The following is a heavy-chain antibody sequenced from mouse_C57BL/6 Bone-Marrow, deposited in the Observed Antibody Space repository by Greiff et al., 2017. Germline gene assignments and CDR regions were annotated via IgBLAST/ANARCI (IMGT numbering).Heavy chain of an antibody. Sequence: EVKLVESGGGLVKPGGSLKLSCAASGFTFSSYAMSWVRQTPEKRLEWVATISDGGSYTYYPDNVKGRFPISRDNAKNNLYLQMSHLKSEDTAMYYCARDGGYLYYFDYGGQGTTLTVSS. CDR1: GFTFSSYA. V-gene: IGHV5-4*01. CDR2: ISDGGSYT. CDR3: ARDGGYLYYFDY. D-gene: IGHD1-1*02. J-gene: IGHJ2*01.